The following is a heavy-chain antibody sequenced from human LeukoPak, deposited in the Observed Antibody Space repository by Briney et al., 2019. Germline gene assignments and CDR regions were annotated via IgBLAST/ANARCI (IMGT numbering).Heavy chain of an antibody. V-gene: IGHV3-9*01. D-gene: IGHD5-24*01. Sequence: GRSLRLSCAASGFTFDDCVMHWVRQAPGKGLEWVSGISWNSGSIGYADSVKGRFTISRDNAKNSLYLQMNSLRPEDTALYYCAKEQMAADFDYWGQGTLVTVSS. CDR3: AKEQMAADFDY. CDR1: GFTFDDCV. J-gene: IGHJ4*02. CDR2: ISWNSGSI.